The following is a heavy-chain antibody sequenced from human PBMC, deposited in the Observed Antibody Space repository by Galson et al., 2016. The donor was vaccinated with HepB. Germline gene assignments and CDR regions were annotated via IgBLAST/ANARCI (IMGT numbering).Heavy chain of an antibody. D-gene: IGHD3-22*01. V-gene: IGHV3-11*03. CDR3: ARASHYENIGFFDDL. CDR2: ISSSSSYT. Sequence: SLRLSCAASGFTFSDYYMSWIRQAPGKGLEWVSYISSSSSYTNYADSVKGRFTVSRDISKNTVYLQMTALKAEDTAVYYCARASHYENIGFFDDLWGRGTMVAVSS. CDR1: GFTFSDYY. J-gene: IGHJ2*01.